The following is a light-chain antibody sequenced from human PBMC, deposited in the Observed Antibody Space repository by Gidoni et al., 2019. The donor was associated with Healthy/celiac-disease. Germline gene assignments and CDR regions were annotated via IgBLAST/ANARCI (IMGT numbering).Light chain of an antibody. CDR3: QQYGSSPPYT. V-gene: IGKV3-20*01. Sequence: ELVLTQSPGTLSLSPGERATLSCSPGQRVSSSYFAWYQQKPGQAPRLLIYGASRRATGIPDRFSGSGSGTDFTLTISRLEPEDFAVYYCQQYGSSPPYTFGQXTKLEIK. J-gene: IGKJ2*01. CDR2: GAS. CDR1: QRVSSSY.